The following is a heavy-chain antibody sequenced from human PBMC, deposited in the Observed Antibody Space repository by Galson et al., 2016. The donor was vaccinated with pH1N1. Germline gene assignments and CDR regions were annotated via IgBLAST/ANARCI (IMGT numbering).Heavy chain of an antibody. CDR1: GFTVSSNY. Sequence: SLRLSCAASGFTVSSNYMSCVRQAPGQGLEWVAVIYSGGSTYYADSVMGRFTNSRDSSKNMLYLQMTSLSAEDTAVYYCAKDRAANYGDYWDYWGQGTLVTVSS. CDR3: AKDRAANYGDYWDY. D-gene: IGHD4-17*01. V-gene: IGHV3-66*02. CDR2: IYSGGST. J-gene: IGHJ4*02.